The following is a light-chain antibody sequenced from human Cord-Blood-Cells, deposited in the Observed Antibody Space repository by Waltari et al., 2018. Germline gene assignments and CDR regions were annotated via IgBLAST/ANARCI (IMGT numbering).Light chain of an antibody. CDR1: SSDVGGYNY. V-gene: IGLV2-11*01. CDR3: CSYAGSYTLV. Sequence: QSALTQTRSVSGSPGQSVTISCTGTSSDVGGYNYLSWYQQHPGKAPKLMIYDVSKRPSGVPDRFSGSKSGNTASLTSSGLQAEDEADYYCCSYAGSYTLVFGGGTKLTVL. CDR2: DVS. J-gene: IGLJ2*01.